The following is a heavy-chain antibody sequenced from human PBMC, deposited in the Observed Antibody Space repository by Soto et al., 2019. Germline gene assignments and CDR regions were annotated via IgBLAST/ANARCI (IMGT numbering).Heavy chain of an antibody. CDR3: ARVSY. V-gene: IGHV3-48*02. J-gene: IGHJ4*02. Sequence: LRVSCAASGFTFRSYTMNWVRQAPGKGLEWVSYISSSSSTIYYADSVKGRFTISRDNAKNSRYLQMNSLRDEDTAVYYCARVSYWGQGTLVPVSA. CDR1: GFTFRSYT. CDR2: ISSSSSTI.